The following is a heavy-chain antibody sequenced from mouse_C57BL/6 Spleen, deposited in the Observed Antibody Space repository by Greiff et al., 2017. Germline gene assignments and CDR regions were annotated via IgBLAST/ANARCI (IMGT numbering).Heavy chain of an antibody. J-gene: IGHJ2*01. D-gene: IGHD2-4*01. CDR3: ERLGSLDYDYFDY. V-gene: IGHV1-4*01. CDR1: GYTFTSYT. CDR2: INPSSGYT. Sequence: QVQLQQSGAELARPGASVKMSCKASGYTFTSYTMHWVKQRPGLGLEWIGYINPSSGYTKYNQKFKDKATLTADKSSSTAYLQLSSLTSEDSAVYYCERLGSLDYDYFDYWGQGTTLTVSS.